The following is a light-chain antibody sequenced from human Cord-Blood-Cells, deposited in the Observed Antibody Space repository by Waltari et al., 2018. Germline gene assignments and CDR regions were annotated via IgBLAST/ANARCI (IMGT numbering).Light chain of an antibody. Sequence: QSVLTQPPSVSAAPGQKVTIPCSGSSSNIGNNYVSWYQQLPGTAPKLLIYENNKRPSGIPDQFSGSKSGTSATLGITGLQTGDEADYYCGTWDSSLSAYVFGTGTKVTVL. CDR2: ENN. CDR3: GTWDSSLSAYV. CDR1: SSNIGNNY. J-gene: IGLJ1*01. V-gene: IGLV1-51*02.